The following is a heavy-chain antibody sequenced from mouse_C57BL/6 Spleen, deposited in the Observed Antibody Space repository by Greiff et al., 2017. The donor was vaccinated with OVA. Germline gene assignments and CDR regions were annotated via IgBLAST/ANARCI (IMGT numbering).Heavy chain of an antibody. D-gene: IGHD1-1*01. CDR1: GYAFSSSW. CDR2: IYPGDGDT. V-gene: IGHV1-82*01. CDR3: ASSYGSGYFDV. Sequence: VKLQQSGPELVKPGASVKISCKASGYAFSSSWMNWVKQRPGKGLEWIGRIYPGDGDTNYNGKFKGKATLTADKSSSTAYMQLSSLTSEDSAVYFCASSYGSGYFDVWGTGTTVTVSS. J-gene: IGHJ1*03.